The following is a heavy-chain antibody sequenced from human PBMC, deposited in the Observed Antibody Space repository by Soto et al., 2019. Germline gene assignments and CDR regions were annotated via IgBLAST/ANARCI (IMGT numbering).Heavy chain of an antibody. V-gene: IGHV3-21*01. CDR2: ISSSSSYI. D-gene: IGHD6-6*01. Sequence: GESLKISCAASGFTFSSYSMNWVRQAPGKGLEWVSSISSSSSYIYYADSVKGRFTISRDNAKNSLYLQMNSLRAEDTAVYYCARDRAARPENYYYYGMDVWGQGTTVTVSS. CDR1: GFTFSSYS. J-gene: IGHJ6*02. CDR3: ARDRAARPENYYYYGMDV.